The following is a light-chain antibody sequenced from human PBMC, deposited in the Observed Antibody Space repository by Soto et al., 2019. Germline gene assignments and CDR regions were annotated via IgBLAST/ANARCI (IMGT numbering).Light chain of an antibody. J-gene: IGKJ5*01. Sequence: EIVLTQSPGIWSLSPGERASLSCGASQSISSSFLAWDQQKPCQAPRLLIYGASSRATVIPDRFSGTGSETDFTLTISRLEPEDFAVYYCQQYDNSPITFGQGTRLEI. V-gene: IGKV3-20*01. CDR1: QSISSSF. CDR2: GAS. CDR3: QQYDNSPIT.